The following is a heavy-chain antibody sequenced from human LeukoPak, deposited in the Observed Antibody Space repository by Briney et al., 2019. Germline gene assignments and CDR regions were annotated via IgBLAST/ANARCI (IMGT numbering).Heavy chain of an antibody. V-gene: IGHV4-39*07. CDR2: IYYSGST. CDR3: ARGIAVAGPSSGFDP. J-gene: IGHJ5*02. D-gene: IGHD6-19*01. Sequence: SETLSLTCALSGGSISSSSYYWGWIRQPPGKGLEWIGSIYYSGSTYYNPSLKSRVTISVDTSKNQFSLKLSSVTAADTAVYYCARGIAVAGPSSGFDPWGQGTLVTVSS. CDR1: GGSISSSSYY.